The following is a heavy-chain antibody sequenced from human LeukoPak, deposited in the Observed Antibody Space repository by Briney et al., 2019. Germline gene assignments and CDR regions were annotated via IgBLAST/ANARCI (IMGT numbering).Heavy chain of an antibody. CDR2: IFYGGST. Sequence: SETLSLTCTVSGGSIYSSNSYWAWIRQSPGQGLEWIGSIFYGGSTFYNPSLKRRATISVDTSKNQFSLNLTSVTAADTAVYYCARDAKRFYAANWFDPWGQGTPVTVSS. V-gene: IGHV4-39*07. CDR3: ARDAKRFYAANWFDP. J-gene: IGHJ5*02. CDR1: GGSIYSSNSY. D-gene: IGHD2/OR15-2a*01.